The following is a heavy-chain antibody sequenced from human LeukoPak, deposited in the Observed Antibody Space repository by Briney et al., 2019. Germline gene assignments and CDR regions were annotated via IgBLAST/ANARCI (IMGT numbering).Heavy chain of an antibody. Sequence: SETLSLTCAVYGGSFSGYYWSWIRQPPXXXLEWIGEINHSGSTNYNPSLKSRVTISVDTSKNQFSLKLSSVTAADTAVYYCARGIRDYDSSGYYFDYWGQGTLVTVSS. J-gene: IGHJ4*02. CDR2: INHSGST. V-gene: IGHV4-34*01. CDR1: GGSFSGYY. D-gene: IGHD3-22*01. CDR3: ARGIRDYDSSGYYFDY.